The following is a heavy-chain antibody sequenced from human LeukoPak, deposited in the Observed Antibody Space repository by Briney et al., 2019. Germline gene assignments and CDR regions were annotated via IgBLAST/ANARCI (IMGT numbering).Heavy chain of an antibody. V-gene: IGHV3-23*01. CDR2: ISGSGGST. J-gene: IGHJ4*02. D-gene: IGHD3-16*01. CDR1: GFTFSSYG. CDR3: AKDYARARGGY. Sequence: GGSLRLSCAASGFTFSSYGMSWVRQAPGKGLEWVSAISGSGGSTYYADSVKGRFTISRDNSKNTLYLQMNSLRAEDTAVYYCAKDYARARGGYWGQGILVTVSS.